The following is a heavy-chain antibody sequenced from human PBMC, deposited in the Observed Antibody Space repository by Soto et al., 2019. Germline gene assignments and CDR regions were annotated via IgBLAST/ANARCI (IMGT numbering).Heavy chain of an antibody. CDR3: AKGGETRHYYYAMDV. CDR2: ISGSGSST. V-gene: IGHV3-23*01. CDR1: GFTFTNYA. D-gene: IGHD3-10*01. Sequence: EVQLLESEGGLVQPGKSLRLSCAASGFTFTNYAMSWVRQAPGKGLEWVSAISGSGSSTYYADSVKGRFTISRDNLKNMVYLQMNNLRADDTAKSYCAKGGETRHYYYAMDVWGQGTTVTVSS. J-gene: IGHJ6*02.